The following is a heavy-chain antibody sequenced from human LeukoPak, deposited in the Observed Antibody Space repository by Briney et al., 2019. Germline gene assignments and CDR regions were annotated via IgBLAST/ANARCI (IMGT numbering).Heavy chain of an antibody. D-gene: IGHD2-15*01. J-gene: IGHJ4*02. CDR1: GGTFSSYA. Sequence: SVKVSCKASGGTFSSYAISWVRQAPGQGLDWMGGIIPIFGTANYAQKFQGRVTITTDESTSTAYMELSSLRSEDTAVYYCARGTKDCSGGSCYSYYFDYWGQGTLVTVSS. CDR3: ARGTKDCSGGSCYSYYFDY. V-gene: IGHV1-69*05. CDR2: IIPIFGTA.